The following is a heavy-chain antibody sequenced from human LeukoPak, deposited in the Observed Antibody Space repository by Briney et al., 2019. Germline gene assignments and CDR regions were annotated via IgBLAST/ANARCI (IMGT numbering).Heavy chain of an antibody. CDR1: GGSISSYY. CDR3: ARRARVGSGWPYYYYGMDV. CDR2: IYYSGST. V-gene: IGHV4-59*08. J-gene: IGHJ6*02. D-gene: IGHD6-19*01. Sequence: SETLPLTCTVSGGSISSYYWSWIRQPPGKGLEWIGYIYYSGSTNYNPSLKSRVTISVDTSKNQFSLKLSSVTAADTAVYYCARRARVGSGWPYYYYGMDVWGQGTTVTVSS.